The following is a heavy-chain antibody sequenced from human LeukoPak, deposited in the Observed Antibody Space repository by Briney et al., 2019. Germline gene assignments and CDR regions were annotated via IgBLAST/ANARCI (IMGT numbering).Heavy chain of an antibody. Sequence: GGSLRLSCAASGFTFGNYWMHWVRQAPGKGLVWVSRITSDGSTSTYADSVRGRFTISRDNAKNTLYLQMDSLRAEDTAVYYCARHFYSGSDYWGQGTLVTVSS. CDR1: GFTFGNYW. J-gene: IGHJ4*02. CDR2: ITSDGSTS. D-gene: IGHD6-19*01. V-gene: IGHV3-74*01. CDR3: ARHFYSGSDY.